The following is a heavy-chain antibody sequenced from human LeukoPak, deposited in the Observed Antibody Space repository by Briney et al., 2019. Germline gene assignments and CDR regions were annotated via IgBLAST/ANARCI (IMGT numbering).Heavy chain of an antibody. Sequence: GGSLRLSCAASGFTFSTYAMHWVRQAPGKGLEWVAVISYDGSNKYYADSVKGRFTISRDNSKNTLYLQMNSLRAEDTAVYYCAREATAGYSSSWYSYYYYYMDVWGKGTTVTVSS. J-gene: IGHJ6*03. D-gene: IGHD6-13*01. V-gene: IGHV3-30*04. CDR3: AREATAGYSSSWYSYYYYYMDV. CDR1: GFTFSTYA. CDR2: ISYDGSNK.